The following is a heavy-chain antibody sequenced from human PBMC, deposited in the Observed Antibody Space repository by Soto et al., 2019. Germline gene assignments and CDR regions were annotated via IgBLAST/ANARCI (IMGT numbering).Heavy chain of an antibody. J-gene: IGHJ5*02. V-gene: IGHV3-23*01. CDR1: GFTFSDYD. Sequence: EVQLLGSGGGLVQPGGSLRLSCAASGFTFSDYDMSWVRQAPGKGLEWVSAISASGRTTYYADSVKGRLTISRDSSKGTLYLQMNSLRVEDTALFYCARDRRGVLDPWGQGIPVTVSS. CDR2: ISASGRTT. CDR3: ARDRRGVLDP.